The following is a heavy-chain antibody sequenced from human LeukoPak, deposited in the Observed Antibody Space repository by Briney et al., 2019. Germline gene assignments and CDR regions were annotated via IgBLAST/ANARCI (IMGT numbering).Heavy chain of an antibody. CDR1: GGTFSSYA. CDR3: ARDPGWLQFPSHYGMDV. Sequence: ASVKVSCKASGGTFSSYAISWVRQAPGQGLEWMGGIIPIFGTANYAQKFQGRVTITADESTSTAYMELSSLRSEDTAVYYCARDPGWLQFPSHYGMDVWGQGTTVTVSS. D-gene: IGHD5-24*01. CDR2: IIPIFGTA. V-gene: IGHV1-69*13. J-gene: IGHJ6*02.